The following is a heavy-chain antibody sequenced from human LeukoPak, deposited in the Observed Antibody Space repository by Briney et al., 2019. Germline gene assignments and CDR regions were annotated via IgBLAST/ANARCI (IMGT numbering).Heavy chain of an antibody. CDR2: INHSGST. Sequence: SETLSLTCAVYGLSFSGYYWSWIRQPPGKGLEWIGEINHSGSTNYNPSLKSRVTISVDTSKNQFSLKLSSVTAADTAVYYCASGRVRGRGMDVWGKGTTVTVSS. CDR1: GLSFSGYY. V-gene: IGHV4-34*01. D-gene: IGHD3-10*01. J-gene: IGHJ6*04. CDR3: ASGRVRGRGMDV.